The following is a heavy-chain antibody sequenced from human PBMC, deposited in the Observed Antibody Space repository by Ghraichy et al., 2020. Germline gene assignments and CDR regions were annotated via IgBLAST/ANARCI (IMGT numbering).Heavy chain of an antibody. Sequence: SLRLSLTCAISGDSVSSNSAAWNWIRRSPSRGLEWLGRTYYRSKWSNDYAVSVKSRITVNPDTSKNQFSLQLNSVTPEDTAVYYCARGTWANGLDVWGQGTTVTVSS. V-gene: IGHV6-1*01. CDR2: TYYRSKWSN. CDR3: ARGTWANGLDV. D-gene: IGHD1-14*01. J-gene: IGHJ6*02. CDR1: GDSVSSNSAA.